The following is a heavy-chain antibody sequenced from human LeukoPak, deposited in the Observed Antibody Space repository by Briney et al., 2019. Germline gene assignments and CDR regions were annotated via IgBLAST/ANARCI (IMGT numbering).Heavy chain of an antibody. CDR1: GFTVSSNY. CDR3: ARALGPSSTLDY. V-gene: IGHV3-66*01. J-gene: IGHJ4*02. Sequence: GGSLRLSCAAPGFTVSSNYMSWVRQAPGKGLEWVSVIYSGGSTYYADSVKGRFTISRDNSKNTLYLQMNSLRAEDTAVYYCARALGPSSTLDYWGQGTLVTVSS. CDR2: IYSGGST.